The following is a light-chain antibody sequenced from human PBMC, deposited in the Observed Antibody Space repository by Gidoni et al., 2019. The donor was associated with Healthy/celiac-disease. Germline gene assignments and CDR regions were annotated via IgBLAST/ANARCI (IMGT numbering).Light chain of an antibody. CDR3: EQYFSTPLT. Sequence: DIVMTQSPDSLAVSLGERATINCKSSQSVLYSSNNKNYLAWYQQKPGQPPKLLIYWASTRESPVSLPFCGSGCRRDFSLSLTTLQTLDVSLYISEQYFSTPLTFGGGTKVEIK. CDR2: WAS. CDR1: QSVLYSSNNKNY. V-gene: IGKV4-1*01. J-gene: IGKJ4*01.